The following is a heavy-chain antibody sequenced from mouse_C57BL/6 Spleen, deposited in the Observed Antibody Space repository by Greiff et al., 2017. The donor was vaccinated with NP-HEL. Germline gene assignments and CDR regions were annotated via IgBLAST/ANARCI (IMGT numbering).Heavy chain of an antibody. V-gene: IGHV3-1*01. CDR3: ARDWGGTGWYFDV. CDR1: GYSITSGYD. D-gene: IGHD3-3*01. Sequence: EVQLQQSGPGMVKPSQSLSLTCTVTGYSITSGYDWHWIRHFPGNKLEWMGYISYSGSPNYNPSLKSRISITHDTSKNHFFLKLNSVTTEDTATYYCARDWGGTGWYFDVWGTGTTVTVSS. CDR2: ISYSGSP. J-gene: IGHJ1*03.